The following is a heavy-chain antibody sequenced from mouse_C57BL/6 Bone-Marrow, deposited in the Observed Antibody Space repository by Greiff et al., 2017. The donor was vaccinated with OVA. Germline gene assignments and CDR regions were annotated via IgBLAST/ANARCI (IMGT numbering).Heavy chain of an antibody. J-gene: IGHJ4*01. CDR3: AKQGLPDQFPYYAMDY. CDR1: GFSLTSYG. CDR2: IWGGGST. V-gene: IGHV2-9*01. D-gene: IGHD3-1*01. Sequence: QVHVKQSGPGLVAPSQSLSITCTVSGFSLTSYGVDWVRQPPGKGLEWLGVIWGGGSTNYNSALMSRLSISKDNSKSQVFLKMNSLQTDDTAMYYCAKQGLPDQFPYYAMDYWGQGTSVTVSS.